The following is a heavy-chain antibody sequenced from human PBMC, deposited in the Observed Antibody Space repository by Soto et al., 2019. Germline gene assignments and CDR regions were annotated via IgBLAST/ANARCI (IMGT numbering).Heavy chain of an antibody. CDR2: IYYSGST. Sequence: SETLSLTCTVSGGSISSYYWSWIRQPPGKGLEWIGYIYYSGSTNYNPSLKSRVTISVDTSKNQFSLKLNSMTAADTAVYYCARHNDASGTTYFNYWGQGTLDTVS. V-gene: IGHV4-59*08. J-gene: IGHJ4*02. D-gene: IGHD3-10*01. CDR3: ARHNDASGTTYFNY. CDR1: GGSISSYY.